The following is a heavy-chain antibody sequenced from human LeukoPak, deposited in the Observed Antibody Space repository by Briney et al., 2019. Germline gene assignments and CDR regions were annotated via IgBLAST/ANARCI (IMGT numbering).Heavy chain of an antibody. Sequence: TSETLSLTCTVSDDSISGYYYIWIRQPPGKGLEWIAYIYPSGSTKYNPSLKSPVTVSVDTSKNQLSLRLSSVTAADTAVYYCARRAAATRAFDTWGQGTTVTVSS. CDR1: DDSISGYY. D-gene: IGHD6-25*01. J-gene: IGHJ3*02. CDR3: ARRAAATRAFDT. V-gene: IGHV4-4*09. CDR2: IYPSGST.